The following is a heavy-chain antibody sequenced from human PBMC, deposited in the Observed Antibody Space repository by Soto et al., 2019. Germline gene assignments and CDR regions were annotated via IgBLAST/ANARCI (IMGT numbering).Heavy chain of an antibody. CDR2: IYYSGST. D-gene: IGHD3-3*01. Sequence: SETLSLTCTVSGGSISSYYWSWIRQPPGKGLEWIGYIYYSGSTNYNPSLKSRVTISVDTSKNQFSLKLNSVTAADTAVYYCARQSTDYDFWSGQFDYWGQGTLVTVSS. V-gene: IGHV4-59*08. CDR3: ARQSTDYDFWSGQFDY. CDR1: GGSISSYY. J-gene: IGHJ4*02.